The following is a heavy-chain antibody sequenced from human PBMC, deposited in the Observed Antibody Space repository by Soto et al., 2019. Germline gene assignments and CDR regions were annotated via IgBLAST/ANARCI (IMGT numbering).Heavy chain of an antibody. CDR3: ARGNLQWMGNIFDY. CDR1: GFTFSSYW. Sequence: EVQLVESGGGLVQPGGSLRLSCAASGFTFSSYWMHWVRQAPGKGLVWVSRINSDGSSTSYADSVKGRFTISRDNAKNTLYLQMNSLRAEDTAVYYCARGNLQWMGNIFDYWGQGTLVTVSS. CDR2: INSDGSST. D-gene: IGHD6-19*01. J-gene: IGHJ4*02. V-gene: IGHV3-74*01.